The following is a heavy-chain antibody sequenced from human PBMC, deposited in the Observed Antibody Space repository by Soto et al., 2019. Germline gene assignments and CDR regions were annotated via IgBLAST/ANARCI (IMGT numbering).Heavy chain of an antibody. CDR2: ISYDGSNK. V-gene: IGHV3-30*03. CDR3: AYSLPCMLSSPPFDP. CDR1: GFTFSSYG. J-gene: IGHJ5*02. Sequence: QVQLVESGGGVVQPGRSLRLSCAASGFTFSSYGMHWVRQAPGKGLEWVAVISYDGSNKYYADSVQGLFTISRDNSKNPLYLQMNILTAQDTAVYYCAYSLPCMLSSPPFDPWGQGTLVTVSS. D-gene: IGHD2-15*01.